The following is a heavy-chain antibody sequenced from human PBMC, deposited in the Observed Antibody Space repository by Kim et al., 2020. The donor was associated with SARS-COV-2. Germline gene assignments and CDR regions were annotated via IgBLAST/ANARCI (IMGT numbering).Heavy chain of an antibody. CDR3: ARGGYLVWAFDI. Sequence: NYHPSLKSRVTISVDTSKSQFSLKLSSVTAADTAVYYCARGGYLVWAFDIWGQGTMVTVSS. J-gene: IGHJ3*02. D-gene: IGHD2-21*01. V-gene: IGHV4-59*09.